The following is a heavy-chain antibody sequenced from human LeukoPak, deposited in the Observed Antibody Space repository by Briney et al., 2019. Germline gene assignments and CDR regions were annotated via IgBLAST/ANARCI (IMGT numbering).Heavy chain of an antibody. Sequence: SETLSLTYTVSGGSISSYYWSWIRQPAGKGLEWIGRIYTSGSTNYNPSLKSRVTMSVDTSKNQFFLKLSSVTAADTAVYYCARGGYSSSWYQRKDYFDYWGQGTLVTVSS. CDR3: ARGGYSSSWYQRKDYFDY. CDR1: GGSISSYY. D-gene: IGHD6-13*01. CDR2: IYTSGST. V-gene: IGHV4-4*07. J-gene: IGHJ4*02.